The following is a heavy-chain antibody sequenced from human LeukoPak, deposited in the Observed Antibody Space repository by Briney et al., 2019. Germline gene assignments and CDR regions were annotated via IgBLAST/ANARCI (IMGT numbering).Heavy chain of an antibody. CDR1: GDSVSSNSAA. CDR2: TYYRSKWYN. J-gene: IGHJ6*03. V-gene: IGHV6-1*01. CDR3: AREGTFGVVPYYYYYYMDV. D-gene: IGHD3-3*01. Sequence: SQTLSLTCAISGDSVSSNSAAWNWIRQSPSRGLEWLGRTYYRSKWYNDYAVSVKSRITINPDTSKNQFSLQLNSVTPEDTAVYYCAREGTFGVVPYYYYYYMDVWGKGTTVTVSS.